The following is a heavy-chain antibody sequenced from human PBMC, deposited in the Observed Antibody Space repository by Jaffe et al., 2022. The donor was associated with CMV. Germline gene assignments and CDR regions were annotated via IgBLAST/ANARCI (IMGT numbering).Heavy chain of an antibody. CDR3: AREWGFKGNDRSYYYGIDV. CDR1: GDIVSTNVAA. V-gene: IGHV6-1*01. CDR2: TYFMSKWYN. D-gene: IGHD5-12*01. Sequence: QVQLQQSGPGLVKASQTLSLTCAISGDIVSTNVAAWSWIRQSPSRGLEWLGRTYFMSKWYNHYAVFVKSRITINPDTSKNQISMQLNSVTPEDTAVYYCAREWGFKGNDRSYYYGIDVWGQGTTVTVSS. J-gene: IGHJ6*02.